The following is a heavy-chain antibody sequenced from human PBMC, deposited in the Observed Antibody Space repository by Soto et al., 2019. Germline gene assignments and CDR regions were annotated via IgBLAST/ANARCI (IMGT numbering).Heavy chain of an antibody. Sequence: QVQLVESGGGVVQPGMSLRLSCAASGFTFSGQAMHWVRQAPGKGLEWVAVMSFNGDTKIYADSVKGRFTISRDNSHNTLYLQMNSLGIEDTAVYYCVECGGDCYTATPGFHHWGQRTLVTVSS. D-gene: IGHD2-21*02. CDR2: MSFNGDTK. V-gene: IGHV3-30-3*01. CDR3: VECGGDCYTATPGFHH. CDR1: GFTFSGQA. J-gene: IGHJ1*01.